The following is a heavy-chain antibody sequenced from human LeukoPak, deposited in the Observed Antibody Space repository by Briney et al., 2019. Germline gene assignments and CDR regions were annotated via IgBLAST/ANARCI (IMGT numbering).Heavy chain of an antibody. V-gene: IGHV5-51*01. Sequence: GESLKISCKGSGYSFTNYWIGWVRRMPGKGLEWMAIIYPGDSDTRYSPSFQGQVTISADKSISTAYLQWSSLKASDTAMYYCARQRGVVPAAIPYYMDVWGKGTTVTVSS. CDR1: GYSFTNYW. CDR3: ARQRGVVPAAIPYYMDV. J-gene: IGHJ6*03. D-gene: IGHD2-2*01. CDR2: IYPGDSDT.